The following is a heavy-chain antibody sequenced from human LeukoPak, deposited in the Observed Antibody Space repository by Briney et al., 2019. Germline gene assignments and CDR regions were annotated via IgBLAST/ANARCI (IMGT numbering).Heavy chain of an antibody. Sequence: GGSLRLPCAASGFTFSSYAMHWVRQAPGKGLEWVAVISYDGSNKYYADSVKGRFTISRDNSKNTLYLQMNSLRAEDTAVYYCARAGIVATIALDYYDSSGSYDYYYYYYGMDVWGQGTTVTVSS. J-gene: IGHJ6*02. CDR2: ISYDGSNK. D-gene: IGHD3-22*01. CDR1: GFTFSSYA. CDR3: ARAGIVATIALDYYDSSGSYDYYYYYYGMDV. V-gene: IGHV3-30-3*01.